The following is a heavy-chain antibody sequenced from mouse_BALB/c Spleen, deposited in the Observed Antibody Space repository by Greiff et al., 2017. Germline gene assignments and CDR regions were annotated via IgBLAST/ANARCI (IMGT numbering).Heavy chain of an antibody. D-gene: IGHD1-1*01. J-gene: IGHJ1*01. CDR2: ISSGGGNT. Sequence: EVKLMESGGGLVKPGGSLKLSCAASGFTFSSYTMSWVRQTPEKRLEWVATISSGGGNTYYPDSVKGRFTISRDNAKNNLYLQMSSLRSEDTALYYCARYRDGSSLYWYFDVWGAGTTVTVSS. V-gene: IGHV5-9*03. CDR1: GFTFSSYT. CDR3: ARYRDGSSLYWYFDV.